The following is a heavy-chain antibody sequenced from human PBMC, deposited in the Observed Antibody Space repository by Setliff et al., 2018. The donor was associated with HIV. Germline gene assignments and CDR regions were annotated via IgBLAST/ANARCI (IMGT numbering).Heavy chain of an antibody. Sequence: PSETLSLTCTVSGGSLNTGTYYWSWIRQPAGKGLEWIGHIHTSGNTNYNPSLKSRVTISVDTSKNQFSLSLTSVTAADTAVYFCARRGRTGNSYVLHWFDPWGQGTLVTVSS. V-gene: IGHV4-61*09. J-gene: IGHJ5*02. CDR3: ARRGRTGNSYVLHWFDP. D-gene: IGHD5-18*01. CDR1: GGSLNTGTYY. CDR2: IHTSGNT.